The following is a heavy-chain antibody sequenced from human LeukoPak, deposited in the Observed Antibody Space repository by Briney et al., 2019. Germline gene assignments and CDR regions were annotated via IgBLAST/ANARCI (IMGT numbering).Heavy chain of an antibody. Sequence: PGGSLRLSCAASGFTFSSYAMHWVRQAPGKGLEWVAVISYDGSNKYYADSVKGRFTISRDNSKNTLYLQMNSLRAEDTAGYYCARDDPYSSSWYYFDYWGQGTLVTVSS. D-gene: IGHD6-13*01. CDR3: ARDDPYSSSWYYFDY. CDR2: ISYDGSNK. V-gene: IGHV3-30-3*01. CDR1: GFTFSSYA. J-gene: IGHJ4*02.